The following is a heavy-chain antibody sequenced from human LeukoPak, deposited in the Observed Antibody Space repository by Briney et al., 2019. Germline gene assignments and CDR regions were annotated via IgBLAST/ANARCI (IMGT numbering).Heavy chain of an antibody. V-gene: IGHV4-61*02. J-gene: IGHJ6*03. Sequence: PSQTLSLTCTVSGGSISSGSYYWSWIRQPAGKGLEWIGRIYTSGSTNYNPSLKSRVTISGDTSKNQFSLKLSSVTAADTAVYYCARVSGYYYYYYMDVWGKGTTVTVSS. CDR2: IYTSGST. CDR1: GGSISSGSYY. D-gene: IGHD3-10*01. CDR3: ARVSGYYYYYYMDV.